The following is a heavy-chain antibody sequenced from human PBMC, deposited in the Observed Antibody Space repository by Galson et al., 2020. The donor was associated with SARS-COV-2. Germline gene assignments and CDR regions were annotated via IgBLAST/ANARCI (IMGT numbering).Heavy chain of an antibody. CDR2: IYYSGNT. V-gene: IGHV4-59*08. J-gene: IGHJ6*02. Sequence: SQTLSLTCTVPGGSLSRYYWSWIRQSPGKGLEWIGYIYYSGNTNYNPSLTSRVTISVDTSKNQFSLKLNSVTAADTAVYYCARTAVTHYYYYGMDVWGQGTTVTVSS. CDR1: GGSLSRYY. CDR3: ARTAVTHYYYYGMDV. D-gene: IGHD4-4*01.